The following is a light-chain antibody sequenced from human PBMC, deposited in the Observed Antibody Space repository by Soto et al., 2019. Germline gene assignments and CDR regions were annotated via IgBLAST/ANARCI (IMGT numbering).Light chain of an antibody. V-gene: IGLV2-11*01. CDR2: DVS. J-gene: IGLJ1*01. CDR1: SSDIGAYNY. CDR3: CSYAGSFTYV. Sequence: QSALTQPRSVSGSPGQSVTISCTGTSSDIGAYNYVSWYQQHPDKAPKVMIYDVSKRPSGVPDRFSGSKSGNTASLTISGLQAEDEADYYCCSYAGSFTYVFGAGTKLTVL.